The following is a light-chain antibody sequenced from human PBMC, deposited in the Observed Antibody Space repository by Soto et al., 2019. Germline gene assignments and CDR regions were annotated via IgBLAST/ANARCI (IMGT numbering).Light chain of an antibody. CDR3: GTWDTSLSVAV. CDR1: RSNIGINY. CDR2: DNN. Sequence: QAVVTQPPSVSAAPGQKVTISCSGSRSNIGINYVSWYQQLPGTAPKVLIYDNNKRPSGIPDRFSGSKSGTSATLGITGLQTGDEADYYCGTWDTSLSVAVFGGGTKLTVL. V-gene: IGLV1-51*01. J-gene: IGLJ2*01.